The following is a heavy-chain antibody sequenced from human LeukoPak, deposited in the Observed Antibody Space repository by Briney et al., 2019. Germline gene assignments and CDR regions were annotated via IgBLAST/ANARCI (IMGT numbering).Heavy chain of an antibody. Sequence: SQTLSLTCTVSGGSLSSGGYYWSWIRQHPGKGLEWLGYIYYSGSTYYNPSLKSRVTISVDTSKNQFSLKLSSVTAADTAVYYCARVNIAARPPGSFDYWGQGTLVTVSS. D-gene: IGHD6-6*01. CDR3: ARVNIAARPPGSFDY. CDR2: IYYSGST. CDR1: GGSLSSGGYY. J-gene: IGHJ4*02. V-gene: IGHV4-31*03.